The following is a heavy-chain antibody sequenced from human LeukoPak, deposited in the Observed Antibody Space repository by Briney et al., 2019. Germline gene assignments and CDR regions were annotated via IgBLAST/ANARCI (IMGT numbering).Heavy chain of an antibody. CDR1: GFTFTSSA. D-gene: IGHD1-26*01. V-gene: IGHV1-58*02. Sequence: SVKVSCKASGFTFTSSAMQWVRQARGQRLEWIGWIVVGSGNTNYAQKFQERVTITRDMSTSTAYMELSSLRSEDTAVYYCAPDIRELQGSYFASWGQGTQVTVSS. J-gene: IGHJ4*02. CDR3: APDIRELQGSYFAS. CDR2: IVVGSGNT.